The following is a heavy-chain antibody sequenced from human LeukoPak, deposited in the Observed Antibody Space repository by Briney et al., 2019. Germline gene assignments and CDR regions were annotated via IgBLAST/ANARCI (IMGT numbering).Heavy chain of an antibody. D-gene: IGHD2-2*02. CDR3: VRLTLDTVYPYYYYMDV. CDR1: GGSISSSSYY. Sequence: PSETLSLTCTVSGGSISSSSYYWGWIRQPPGKGLEWIGRAKNKINSYTTMYAASVKDRFTISRDDSKNSLYLQMNSLKTEDTAVYYCVRLTLDTVYPYYYYMDVWGKGTTVTVSS. V-gene: IGHV3-72*01. J-gene: IGHJ6*03. CDR2: AKNKINSYTT.